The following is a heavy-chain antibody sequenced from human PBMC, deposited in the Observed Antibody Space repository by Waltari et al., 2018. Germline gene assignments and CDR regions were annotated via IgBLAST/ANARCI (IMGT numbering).Heavy chain of an antibody. D-gene: IGHD3-3*01. Sequence: QVQLQQWGAGLLKPSETLSLTCAVYGGSFSGYYWRWLRPPPGKGVEWIGEINHSGSTNYNPSLKSRVTISVDTSKNQFSLKLSSVTAADTAVYYCARVTTIFGVVTKNYYYYMDVWGKGTTVTISS. J-gene: IGHJ6*03. CDR2: INHSGST. CDR3: ARVTTIFGVVTKNYYYYMDV. CDR1: GGSFSGYY. V-gene: IGHV4-34*01.